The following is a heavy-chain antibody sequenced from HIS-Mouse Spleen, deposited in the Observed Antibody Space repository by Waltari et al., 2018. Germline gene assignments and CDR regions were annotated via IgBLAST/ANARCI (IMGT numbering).Heavy chain of an antibody. V-gene: IGHV3-74*01. CDR1: GFTFSSYW. J-gene: IGHJ3*02. CDR2: SNSDGGST. D-gene: IGHD1-1*01. Sequence: EVQLVESGGGLVQPGGSLRLSCAASGFTFSSYWMHWVRQAPGKGLVWVSRSNSDGGSTSYADSVKGRFTISRDNAKNTLYLQMNSLRAEDTAVYYCARDLELDAFDIWGQGTMVTVSS. CDR3: ARDLELDAFDI.